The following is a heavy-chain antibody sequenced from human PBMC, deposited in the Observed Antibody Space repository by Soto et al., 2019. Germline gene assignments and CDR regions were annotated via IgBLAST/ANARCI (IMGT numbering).Heavy chain of an antibody. J-gene: IGHJ4*02. V-gene: IGHV1-69*12. Sequence: QVQLVQSGAEVKKPGSSVKVSCKASGGTFRSYVTSWVRQAPGQGLEWLGGIIPMYGTTYYAQTFQGRVTISADESTSTAFMQLSSLTSEDTAVSYCARSGTLDWIDDYWGQGTLVTVSS. CDR3: ARSGTLDWIDDY. CDR2: IIPMYGTT. CDR1: GGTFRSYV. D-gene: IGHD1-1*01.